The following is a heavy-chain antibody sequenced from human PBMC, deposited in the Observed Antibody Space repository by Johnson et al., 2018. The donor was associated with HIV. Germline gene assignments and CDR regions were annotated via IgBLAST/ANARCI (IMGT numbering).Heavy chain of an antibody. CDR3: ARESIEGLSDAFDI. J-gene: IGHJ3*02. Sequence: VQLVESGGGVVRPGGSLRLSCAASGFTFDDYGMSWVRQAPGKGLEWVSGINWNGTNTGYADSVKGRFTISRDNAKNSLYLQMNSLRAEDTAVYYCARESIEGLSDAFDIWGQGTMVTVSS. D-gene: IGHD3-16*02. CDR2: INWNGTNT. CDR1: GFTFDDYG. V-gene: IGHV3-20*04.